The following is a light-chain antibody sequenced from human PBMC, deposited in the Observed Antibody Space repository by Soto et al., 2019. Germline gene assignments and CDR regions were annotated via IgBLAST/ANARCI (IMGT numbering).Light chain of an antibody. V-gene: IGKV1-5*03. CDR3: QQYYTSSWT. CDR1: QSLSTW. J-gene: IGKJ1*01. CDR2: QAS. Sequence: DIQMTQSPSTLSASVGDRVTITCRASQSLSTWLAWYQQKPGKAPQVLIYQASSLQSGVASRFSGSGSGTEFTLTISSLQPDDFATYYCQQYYTSSWTFGQGTKVEI.